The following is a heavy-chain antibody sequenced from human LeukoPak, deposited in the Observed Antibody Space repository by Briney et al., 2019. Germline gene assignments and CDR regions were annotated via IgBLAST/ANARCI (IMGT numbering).Heavy chain of an antibody. V-gene: IGHV3-74*01. CDR2: INSDGSST. D-gene: IGHD3-10*01. CDR3: AREVPLLWFGELLYWFDP. Sequence: GGSLRLSCAASGLTFSSYWMHWVRHAPGKGLVWVSRINSDGSSTSYADSVKGRFTISRDNAKNTLYLQMNSLRAEDTAVYYCAREVPLLWFGELLYWFDPWGQGTLVTVSS. J-gene: IGHJ5*02. CDR1: GLTFSSYW.